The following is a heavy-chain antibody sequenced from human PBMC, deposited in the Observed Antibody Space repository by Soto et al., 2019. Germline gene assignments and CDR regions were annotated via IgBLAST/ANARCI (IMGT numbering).Heavy chain of an antibody. CDR3: AKDTGLRVVASYFDN. CDR2: ISWNGGDI. CDR1: GFIFHDHA. J-gene: IGHJ4*02. V-gene: IGHV3-9*01. Sequence: EVQLVESGGGLVQPGRSLRLSCVASGFIFHDHAVHWVRQAPGKGLEWVSTISWNGGDIEYADSVKDRFTISRDNAKNSLYLHLHSLRVEATAFYYCAKDTGLRVVASYFDNWGQGTLVTVSS. D-gene: IGHD5-12*01.